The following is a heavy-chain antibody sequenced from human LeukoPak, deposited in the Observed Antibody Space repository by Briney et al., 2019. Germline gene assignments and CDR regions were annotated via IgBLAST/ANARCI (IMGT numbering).Heavy chain of an antibody. J-gene: IGHJ4*02. V-gene: IGHV1-2*06. CDR3: ARDWGGSYYYFDY. Sequence: ASVKVSCKASGYTFSNYGITWVRQAPGQGLEWMGRINPDSGGTEYAQKFQGRVTMTRDTSISTAYMELNSLRSDDTAVYYCARDWGGSYYYFDYWGQGTLVTVSS. CDR2: INPDSGGT. D-gene: IGHD1-26*01. CDR1: GYTFSNYG.